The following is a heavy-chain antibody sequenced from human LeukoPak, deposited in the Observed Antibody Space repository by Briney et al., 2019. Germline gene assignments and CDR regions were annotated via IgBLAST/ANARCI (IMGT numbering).Heavy chain of an antibody. CDR1: GFTFSSYS. CDR2: ISSSSSTI. CDR3: ARDPARDGYNFYYYYGMDV. V-gene: IGHV3-48*04. D-gene: IGHD5-24*01. J-gene: IGHJ6*02. Sequence: GGSLRLSCAASGFTFSSYSTNWVRQAPGKGLEWVSYISSSSSTIYYADSVKGRFTISRDNAKNSLYLQMNSLRAEDTAVYYCARDPARDGYNFYYYYGMDVWGQGTTVTVSS.